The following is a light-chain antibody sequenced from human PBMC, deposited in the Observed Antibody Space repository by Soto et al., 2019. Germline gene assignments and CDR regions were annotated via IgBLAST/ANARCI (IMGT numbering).Light chain of an antibody. CDR3: SSYSSSRTLDVV. V-gene: IGLV2-14*01. J-gene: IGLJ2*01. CDR2: EVT. Sequence: QSALTQPASVSGSPGQSITISCTGTSSDVGAYNFVSWYQHHPGRAPKLIIYEVTIRPSGVSNRFSGSKSGNTASLTISGLQAEDEADYYCSSYSSSRTLDVVFGGGTKLTVL. CDR1: SSDVGAYNF.